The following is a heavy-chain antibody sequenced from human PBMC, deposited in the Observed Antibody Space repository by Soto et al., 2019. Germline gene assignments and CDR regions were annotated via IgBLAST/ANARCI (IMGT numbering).Heavy chain of an antibody. J-gene: IGHJ4*02. D-gene: IGHD2-21*02. CDR2: ISYDGSNK. Sequence: QMQLVESGGGVVPPGRSLTLSCAASGFTFSSYGIHWVRQAPGKGLEWLAGISYDGSNKYSADSVKGRFTISRDNSKNTLSLQMNSLRAEDTAVYYCAKDGNYGGNLYYFDSWGQGTLVTVSS. CDR3: AKDGNYGGNLYYFDS. V-gene: IGHV3-30*18. CDR1: GFTFSSYG.